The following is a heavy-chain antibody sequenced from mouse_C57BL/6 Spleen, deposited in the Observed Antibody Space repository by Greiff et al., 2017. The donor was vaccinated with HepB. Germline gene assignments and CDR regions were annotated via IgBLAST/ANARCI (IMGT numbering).Heavy chain of an antibody. CDR2: IRLKSDNYAT. V-gene: IGHV6-3*01. Sequence: KLQESGGGLVQPGGSMKLSCVASGFTFSNYWMNWVRQSPEKGLEWVAQIRLKSDNYATHYAESVKGRFTISRDDSKSSVYLQMNNLRAEDTGIYYCPSYDEGGYFDYWGQGTTLTVSS. CDR3: PSYDEGGYFDY. D-gene: IGHD2-12*01. J-gene: IGHJ2*01. CDR1: GFTFSNYW.